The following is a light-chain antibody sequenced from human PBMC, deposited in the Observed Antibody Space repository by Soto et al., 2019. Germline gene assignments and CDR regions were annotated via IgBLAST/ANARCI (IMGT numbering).Light chain of an antibody. Sequence: QSVLTQPASVSGSPGQSITISCTGTSSDVGGYNYVSWYQQHPGKAPKLIIYEVSNRPSGVSNRFSGSKSGNTASLTISGLQAVAEADYSWNSYTSKSTGVFGTGTQLTVL. CDR1: SSDVGGYNY. J-gene: IGLJ1*01. CDR2: EVS. V-gene: IGLV2-14*01. CDR3: NSYTSKSTGV.